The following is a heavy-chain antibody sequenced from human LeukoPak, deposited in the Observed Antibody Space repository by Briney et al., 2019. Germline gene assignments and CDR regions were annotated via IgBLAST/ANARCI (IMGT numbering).Heavy chain of an antibody. CDR1: GFTFSSYS. CDR2: ISSSSYI. Sequence: KSGGSLGLSCAASGFTFSSYSMNWVRQAPGKGLEWVSSISSSSYIYYADSVKGRFTISGDNAKNSLYLQMNSLRAEDTAVYYCARDEYYYDSTPLDYWGQGTLVTVSS. J-gene: IGHJ4*02. V-gene: IGHV3-21*01. CDR3: ARDEYYYDSTPLDY. D-gene: IGHD3-22*01.